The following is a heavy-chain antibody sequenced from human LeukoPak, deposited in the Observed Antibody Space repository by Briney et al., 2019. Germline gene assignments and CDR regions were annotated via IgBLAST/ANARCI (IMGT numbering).Heavy chain of an antibody. J-gene: IGHJ4*02. V-gene: IGHV3-23*01. CDR3: ARDRGYSGYTSPFDY. D-gene: IGHD5-12*01. Sequence: GGSLRLSCAASGFTFSSYAMSWVRQAPGKGLEWVSAISGSGGSTYYADSVKGRFTISRDNSKNTLYLQMNSLRAEDTAVYYCARDRGYSGYTSPFDYWGQGTLVTVSS. CDR2: ISGSGGST. CDR1: GFTFSSYA.